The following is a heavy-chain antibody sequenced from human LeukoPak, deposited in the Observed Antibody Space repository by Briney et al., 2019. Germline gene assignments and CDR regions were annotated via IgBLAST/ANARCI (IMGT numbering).Heavy chain of an antibody. D-gene: IGHD6-19*01. CDR3: AGKCAAVACGPYSWFDR. Sequence: SVTVSSMASVCTLITYAISSVRQTPGQGLEWMGGITPIFGTANYAQKFQGRVTSTTDESTSTAYMELSRLRSDDTPVYYFAGKCAAVACGPYSWFDRWGQGTLVTVSS. CDR1: VCTLITYA. J-gene: IGHJ5*02. CDR2: ITPIFGTA. V-gene: IGHV1-69*05.